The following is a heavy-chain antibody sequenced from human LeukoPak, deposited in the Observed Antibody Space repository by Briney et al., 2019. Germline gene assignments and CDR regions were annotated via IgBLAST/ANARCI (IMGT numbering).Heavy chain of an antibody. CDR3: AGSSGYYHEDY. Sequence: GGSLRLSCAASGFTFSSYEMNWVRQAPGKGLEWVSAISGSGGSTYYADSVKGRFTISRDNSKNTLYLQMNSLRAEDTAVYYCAGSSGYYHEDYWGQGTLVTVSS. D-gene: IGHD3-22*01. CDR2: ISGSGGST. J-gene: IGHJ4*02. CDR1: GFTFSSYE. V-gene: IGHV3-23*01.